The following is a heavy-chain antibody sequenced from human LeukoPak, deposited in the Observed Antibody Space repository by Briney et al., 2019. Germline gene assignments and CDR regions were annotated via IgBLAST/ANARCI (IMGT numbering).Heavy chain of an antibody. D-gene: IGHD5-18*01. CDR2: ISAYNGNT. CDR3: ARDPFSLGYSYGYGSDFDY. Sequence: GASVTVSCKASGYTFTSYGISWVRQAPGQGLEWMGWISAYNGNTNYAQKLQGRVTMTTDTSTSTAYMALRSLRSDDTAVYYCARDPFSLGYSYGYGSDFDYWGQGNLVTVSS. J-gene: IGHJ4*02. V-gene: IGHV1-18*04. CDR1: GYTFTSYG.